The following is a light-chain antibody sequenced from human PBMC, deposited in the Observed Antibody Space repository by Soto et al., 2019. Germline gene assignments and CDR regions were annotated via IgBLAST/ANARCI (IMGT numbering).Light chain of an antibody. J-gene: IGKJ2*01. Sequence: DIVMTQSPVPLSVSSGERATLSCTASQSVNHNVAWYQQKPSHTHRLIIYSASTRATGIPPRFSGGGSGTEFTVTISSLQSEDFAIYYCQQYEIWPTYTFGQGTKVDIK. V-gene: IGKV3-15*01. CDR2: SAS. CDR1: QSVNHN. CDR3: QQYEIWPTYT.